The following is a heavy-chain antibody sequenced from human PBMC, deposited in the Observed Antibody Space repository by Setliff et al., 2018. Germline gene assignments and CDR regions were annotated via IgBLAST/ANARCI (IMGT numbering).Heavy chain of an antibody. V-gene: IGHV5-51*01. CDR2: IYPGDSDA. CDR3: ARSLVGATYSVYFDY. D-gene: IGHD1-26*01. CDR1: GYSFTTYW. Sequence: PGESLKISCKGSGYSFTTYWIARVRQMPGKGPEWTGIIYPGDSDARYRPSFQGQVTISADKSINTAYLQWSSLKASDTAMYYCARSLVGATYSVYFDYWGQGALVTVSS. J-gene: IGHJ4*02.